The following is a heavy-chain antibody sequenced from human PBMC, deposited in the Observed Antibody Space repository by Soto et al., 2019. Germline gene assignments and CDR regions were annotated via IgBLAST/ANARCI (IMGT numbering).Heavy chain of an antibody. Sequence: ASVKVSCKXSGYTFTGYYMHWVRQAPGQGLEWMGWINPNSGGTNYAQKFQGRVTMTRDTSMSTAYMELSRLRSDDTAVYYCARGGCLGELSSQTPYYYHGMDVWGQGTTVTISS. CDR2: INPNSGGT. CDR1: GYTFTGYY. V-gene: IGHV1-2*02. J-gene: IGHJ6*02. D-gene: IGHD3-16*02. CDR3: ARGGCLGELSSQTPYYYHGMDV.